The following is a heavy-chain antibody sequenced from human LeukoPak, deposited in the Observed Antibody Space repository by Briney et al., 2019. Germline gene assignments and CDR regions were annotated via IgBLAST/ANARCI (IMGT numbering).Heavy chain of an antibody. D-gene: IGHD1-26*01. V-gene: IGHV4-59*01. CDR1: GGSISSYY. CDR3: ARRKWELLDY. CDR2: IYYSGST. Sequence: SETLSLTCTVSGGSISSYYWSWNRQPPGKGLEWIGYIYYSGSTNYKSSLKSRVTISVDTSKNQFSLKLSSVTAADTAVYYCARRKWELLDYWGQGTLVTVSS. J-gene: IGHJ4*02.